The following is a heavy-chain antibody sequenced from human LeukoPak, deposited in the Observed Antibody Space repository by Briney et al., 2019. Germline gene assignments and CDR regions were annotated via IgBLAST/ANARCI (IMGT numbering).Heavy chain of an antibody. CDR3: ARGRHYYGSGSYSPYFDY. D-gene: IGHD3-10*01. V-gene: IGHV3-7*01. J-gene: IGHJ4*02. CDR1: GFTFSAYD. Sequence: GGSLRLSCAASGFTFSAYDMSWVRQAPGKGLEWVANIKQDGSEKYYVDSVKGRFTISRDNAKNSLYLQMNSLRAEDTAVYYCARGRHYYGSGSYSPYFDYWGQGTLVTVSS. CDR2: IKQDGSEK.